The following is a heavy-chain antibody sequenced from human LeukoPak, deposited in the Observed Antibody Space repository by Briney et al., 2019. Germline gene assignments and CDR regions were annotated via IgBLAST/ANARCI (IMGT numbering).Heavy chain of an antibody. CDR3: ARGLLEWEPEKNLGY. CDR1: GFTFSSYE. D-gene: IGHD1-26*01. V-gene: IGHV3-48*03. CDR2: ISSSGSTI. J-gene: IGHJ4*02. Sequence: GGSLRLSCAASGFTFSSYEMNWVRQAPGKGLEWVSYISSSGSTIYYADSVKGRFTISRDNAKNSLYLQMNSLRAEDTAVYYCARGLLEWEPEKNLGYWGQGTLVTVSS.